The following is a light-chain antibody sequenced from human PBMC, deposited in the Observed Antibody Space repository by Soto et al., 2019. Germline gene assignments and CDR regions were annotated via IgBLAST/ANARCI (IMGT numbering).Light chain of an antibody. CDR2: DAS. CDR1: QTVTNRY. Sequence: EIVLTQSPGTLSLSPGERATLSCRASQTVTNRYLAWYQQKPGQAPRLLIYDASNRATGIPARFSGSGSGTDFTLTISSLEPEEFAVYYCQQRSNWPITFGQGTRLEIK. CDR3: QQRSNWPIT. J-gene: IGKJ5*01. V-gene: IGKV3-11*01.